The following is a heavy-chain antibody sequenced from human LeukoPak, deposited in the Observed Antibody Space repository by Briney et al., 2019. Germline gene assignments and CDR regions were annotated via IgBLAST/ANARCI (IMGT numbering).Heavy chain of an antibody. V-gene: IGHV4-39*01. CDR1: GGSISSSSYY. CDR3: ARGLSHRAYSSGWYSRAFQH. CDR2: IYYSGST. J-gene: IGHJ1*01. Sequence: PSETLSLTCTVSGGSISSSSYYWGWIRQPPGKGLEWIGSIYYSGSTYYNPSLKSRVTISVDTSKNQFSLKLSSVTAADTAVYYCARGLSHRAYSSGWYSRAFQHWGQGTLVTVSS. D-gene: IGHD6-19*01.